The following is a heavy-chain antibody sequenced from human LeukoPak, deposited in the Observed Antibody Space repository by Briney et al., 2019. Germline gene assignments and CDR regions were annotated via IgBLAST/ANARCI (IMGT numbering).Heavy chain of an antibody. D-gene: IGHD5-12*01. J-gene: IGHJ4*02. CDR2: IYHSGST. Sequence: PSETLSLTCAVSGGSMSSSNWWGWVRQPPGKGLEWIGEIYHSGSTNYNPSLKSRVTISVDRSKNQFSLKLSSVTAADTAVYYCAREGSSGRYFDYWGQGTLATVSS. CDR3: AREGSSGRYFDY. V-gene: IGHV4-4*02. CDR1: GGSMSSSNW.